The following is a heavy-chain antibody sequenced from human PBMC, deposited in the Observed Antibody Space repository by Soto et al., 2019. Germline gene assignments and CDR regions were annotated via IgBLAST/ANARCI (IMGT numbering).Heavy chain of an antibody. J-gene: IGHJ4*02. CDR2: ITSSSSYT. V-gene: IGHV3-11*05. Sequence: QVQLVESGGGLVKPGGSLRLSCAASGFTFSDYYMSWIRQAPGKGLEWISYITSSSSYTNYADSVKGRFTIPRDNAKNSVYLQMNSLRAEDTAVYFCASGQDNRVVNFDYWGQGTLVTVSS. CDR1: GFTFSDYY. D-gene: IGHD2-2*01. CDR3: ASGQDNRVVNFDY.